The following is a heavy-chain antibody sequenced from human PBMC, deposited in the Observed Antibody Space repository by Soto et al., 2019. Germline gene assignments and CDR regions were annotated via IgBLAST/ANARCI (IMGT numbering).Heavy chain of an antibody. CDR1: GFTFSSYA. CDR3: AKSPIAAAPHGMDV. J-gene: IGHJ6*02. CDR2: ISGSGGST. Sequence: GGSLRLSCAASGFTFSSYAMSWVRQAPGKGLEWVSAISGSGGSTYYADSVKGRLAISRDNSKNTLYLQMNSLRAEDTAVYYCAKSPIAAAPHGMDVWGQGTTVTVSS. V-gene: IGHV3-23*01. D-gene: IGHD6-13*01.